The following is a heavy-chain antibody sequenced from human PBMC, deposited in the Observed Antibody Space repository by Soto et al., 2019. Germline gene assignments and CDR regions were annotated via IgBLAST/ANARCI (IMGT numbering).Heavy chain of an antibody. CDR2: ISSSSSTI. CDR1: GYTFTSYA. J-gene: IGHJ1*01. CDR3: ARDLGSSWSPEYFQH. D-gene: IGHD6-6*01. V-gene: IGHV3-48*01. Sequence: ASGYTFTSYAMNWVRQAPGKGLEWVTYISSSSSTIYYADSVKGRFTISRDNAKISLYLQMNSLRAEDTFVYYFARDLGSSWSPEYFQHWGQGTLVTVSS.